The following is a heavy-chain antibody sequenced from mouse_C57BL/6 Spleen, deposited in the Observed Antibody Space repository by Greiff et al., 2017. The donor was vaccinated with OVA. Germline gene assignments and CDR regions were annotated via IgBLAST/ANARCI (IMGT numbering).Heavy chain of an antibody. V-gene: IGHV5-4*01. J-gene: IGHJ3*01. CDR1: GFTFSSYA. Sequence: EVKVVESGGGLVKPGGSLKLSCAASGFTFSSYAMSWVRQTPEKRLEWVATISDGGSYTYYPDNVKGRFTISRDNAKNNLYLQMSHLKSEDTAMYYCARDGHYGSSSFAYWGQGTLVTVSA. D-gene: IGHD1-1*01. CDR2: ISDGGSYT. CDR3: ARDGHYGSSSFAY.